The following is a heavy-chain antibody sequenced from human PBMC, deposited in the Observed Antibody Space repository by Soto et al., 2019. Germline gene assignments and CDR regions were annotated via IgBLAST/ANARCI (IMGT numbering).Heavy chain of an antibody. Sequence: ASVKVSCKASGYTFTSYGISWVRQAPGQGLEWMGWISAYNGNTNYAQKLQGRVTMTTDTSTSTAYMELRSLRSDDTAVYYCARDMASSYCSGGSCYSGWFDPWGQGTLVTVSS. D-gene: IGHD2-15*01. CDR3: ARDMASSYCSGGSCYSGWFDP. V-gene: IGHV1-18*01. CDR1: GYTFTSYG. CDR2: ISAYNGNT. J-gene: IGHJ5*02.